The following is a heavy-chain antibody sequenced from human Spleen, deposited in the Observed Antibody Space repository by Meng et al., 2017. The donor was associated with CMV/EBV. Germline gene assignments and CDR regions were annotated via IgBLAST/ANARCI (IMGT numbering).Heavy chain of an antibody. CDR2: ISAYNGNT. D-gene: IGHD2-8*01. Sequence: ASVKVSCKASGYTFTSYGISWVRQAPGQGLEWMGWISAYNGNTNYAQKLQGRVTMTTDTSTSTAYMELSSLRSEDTAVYYCAREGYCTNGVCYNEYFDLWGRGTLVTVSS. V-gene: IGHV1-18*01. CDR3: AREGYCTNGVCYNEYFDL. J-gene: IGHJ2*01. CDR1: GYTFTSYG.